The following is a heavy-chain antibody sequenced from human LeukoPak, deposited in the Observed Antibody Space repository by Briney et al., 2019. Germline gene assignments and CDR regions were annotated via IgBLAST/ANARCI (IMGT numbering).Heavy chain of an antibody. CDR3: ARDFFGRAAGTGNWFDP. CDR1: GYSITSGYY. D-gene: IGHD6-13*01. Sequence: SSETLSLTCSVSGYSITSGYYWGWIRQSPGKGLEWIGSVYHDGSTYYNPSLKSRVIVSVDTSKNEISLSLSSVTATDTAVYYCARDFFGRAAGTGNWFDPWGQGTLVTVSS. V-gene: IGHV4-38-2*02. CDR2: VYHDGST. J-gene: IGHJ5*02.